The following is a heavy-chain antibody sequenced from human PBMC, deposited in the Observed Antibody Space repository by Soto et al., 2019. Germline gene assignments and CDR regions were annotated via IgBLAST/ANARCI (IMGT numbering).Heavy chain of an antibody. V-gene: IGHV4-39*01. CDR2: IYYSGST. J-gene: IGHJ6*02. D-gene: IGHD6-19*01. CDR3: ARFSGSYYYAMDV. CDR1: GGSISSSSYY. Sequence: SETLSLTCTVSGGSISSSSYYWGWIRQPPGKGLEWIGSIYYSGSTYYNPSLKSRVTISVDTSKNQFSLKLSSVTAADTAVYYCARFSGSYYYAMDVWGQGSTVTVSS.